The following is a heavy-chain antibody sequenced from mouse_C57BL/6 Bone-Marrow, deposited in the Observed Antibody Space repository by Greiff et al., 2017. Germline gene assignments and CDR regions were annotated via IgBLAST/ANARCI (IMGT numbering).Heavy chain of an antibody. CDR1: GYSITSGYD. Sequence: VQLKQSGPGMVKPSQSLSLTCTVTGYSITSGYDWHWIRHFPGNKLEWMGYISYSGSTNYNPSLKSRISITHDTSKNHFFLKLNSVTTEDTATYYCASIYYDYDWYFDVWGTGTTVTVSS. CDR2: ISYSGST. CDR3: ASIYYDYDWYFDV. J-gene: IGHJ1*03. D-gene: IGHD2-4*01. V-gene: IGHV3-1*01.